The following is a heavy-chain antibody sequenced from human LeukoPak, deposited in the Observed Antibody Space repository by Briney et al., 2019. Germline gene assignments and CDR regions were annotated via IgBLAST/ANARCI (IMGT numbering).Heavy chain of an antibody. CDR3: ARWSGSVTARNYYYYMDV. V-gene: IGHV4-39*07. D-gene: IGHD6-6*01. J-gene: IGHJ6*03. Sequence: SETLSLTCTVSGGSISSSSYYWGWIRQPPGRGLEWIGSMYYSGSTYYNPSLKSRVTISVDTSKNQFSLKLSSVTAADTAVYYCARWSGSVTARNYYYYMDVWGEGTTVTVSS. CDR1: GGSISSSSYY. CDR2: MYYSGST.